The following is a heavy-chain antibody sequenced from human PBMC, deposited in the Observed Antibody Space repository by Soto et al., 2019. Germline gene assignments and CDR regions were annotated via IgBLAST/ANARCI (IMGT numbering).Heavy chain of an antibody. J-gene: IGHJ5*02. CDR2: ISSSGSTI. Sequence: PGGSLRLSCAASGLTFSSYEMNWVGQAPGKGLEWVSYISSSGSTIYYADSVKGRFTISRDNAKNSLYLQMNSLRAEDTAVYYCARELGYCSGGSCYSLWFDPWGQGTLVTVSS. V-gene: IGHV3-48*03. CDR3: ARELGYCSGGSCYSLWFDP. D-gene: IGHD2-15*01. CDR1: GLTFSSYE.